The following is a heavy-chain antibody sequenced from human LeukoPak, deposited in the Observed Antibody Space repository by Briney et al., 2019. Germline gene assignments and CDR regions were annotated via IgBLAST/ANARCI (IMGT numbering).Heavy chain of an antibody. J-gene: IGHJ4*02. CDR1: GFTFDDYA. D-gene: IGHD2-2*01. CDR2: ISWNSGSI. CDR3: AHQSA. V-gene: IGHV3-9*01. Sequence: QSGGSLRLSCAASGFTFDDYAMHWVRQAPGKGLEWVSGISWNSGSIGYADSVKGRFTISRDNAKNSLYLQMNSLRAEDTALYYCAHQSAWGQGTLVTVSS.